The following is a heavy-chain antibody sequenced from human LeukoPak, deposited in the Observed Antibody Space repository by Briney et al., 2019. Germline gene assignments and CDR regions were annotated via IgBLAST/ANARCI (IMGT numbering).Heavy chain of an antibody. CDR2: IIPIFGTA. CDR3: ARVRPVAGLDY. V-gene: IGHV1-69*05. CDR1: GGTFSSYA. D-gene: IGHD6-19*01. J-gene: IGHJ4*02. Sequence: ASVKVSCKASGGTFSSYAISWVRQAPGQGLEWMGGIIPIFGTANYAQKFQGRVTMTRDTSTSTVYMELSSLTSEDTAMYFCARVRPVAGLDYWGQGTLVTVSS.